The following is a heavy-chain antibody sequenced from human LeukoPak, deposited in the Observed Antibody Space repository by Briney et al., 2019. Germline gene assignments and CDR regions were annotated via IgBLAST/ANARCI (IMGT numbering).Heavy chain of an antibody. J-gene: IGHJ4*02. CDR1: GFTFSSYA. Sequence: GGSLRLSCAASGFTFSSYAMSWVRQASGKGPEWVSTIIGNSGNSYYTDSVKGRFTISRDNSKNTLYLQMNSLRAEDTAVYYCAKDPSSYYYGSGSHSFDYWGQGTLVTVSS. CDR3: AKDPSSYYYGSGSHSFDY. CDR2: IIGNSGNS. D-gene: IGHD3-10*01. V-gene: IGHV3-23*01.